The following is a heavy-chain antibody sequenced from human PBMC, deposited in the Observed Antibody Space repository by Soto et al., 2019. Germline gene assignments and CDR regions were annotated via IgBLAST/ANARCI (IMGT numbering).Heavy chain of an antibody. CDR1: GGSISSGGYS. D-gene: IGHD1-7*01. V-gene: IGHV4-30-2*01. CDR3: ARVVTGTVYWFDP. Sequence: QLQLQESGAGLVKPSQTLPLTCAVSGGSISSGGYSWSWIRQPPGKGLEWIGYIYHSGSTYYNPSLKSRVTISVDRSKNQFSLKLSSVTAADTAVYYCARVVTGTVYWFDPWGQGILVTVSS. CDR2: IYHSGST. J-gene: IGHJ5*02.